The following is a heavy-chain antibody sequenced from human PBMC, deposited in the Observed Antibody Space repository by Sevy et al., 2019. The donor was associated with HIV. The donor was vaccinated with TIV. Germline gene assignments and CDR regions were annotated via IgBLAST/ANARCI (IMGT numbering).Heavy chain of an antibody. CDR3: ANIGGGSAYYYYGMDV. J-gene: IGHJ6*02. Sequence: GGSLRLSCAASGFTFSSYGMHWVRQAPGKGLEWVAFIRYDGSNKYYADSVKGRFTISRDNSKNTRYLQMNSLRAEDTAVYYCANIGGGSAYYYYGMDVWGQGTTVTVSS. CDR1: GFTFSSYG. CDR2: IRYDGSNK. V-gene: IGHV3-30*02. D-gene: IGHD3-16*01.